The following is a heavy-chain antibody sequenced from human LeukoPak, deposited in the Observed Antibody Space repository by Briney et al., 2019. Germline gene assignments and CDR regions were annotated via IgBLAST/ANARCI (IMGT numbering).Heavy chain of an antibody. V-gene: IGHV5-10-1*01. CDR3: ARGNWNDAEPYNWFDP. CDR2: IDPSDSYT. CDR1: GYSFTSYW. Sequence: GESLKISCKGSGYSFTSYWISWVRQMPGKGLEWMGRIDPSDSYTNYSLSFQGHVTISADKSISTAYLQWSGLKASDTAMYYCARGNWNDAEPYNWFDPWGQGTLVTVSS. J-gene: IGHJ5*02. D-gene: IGHD1-1*01.